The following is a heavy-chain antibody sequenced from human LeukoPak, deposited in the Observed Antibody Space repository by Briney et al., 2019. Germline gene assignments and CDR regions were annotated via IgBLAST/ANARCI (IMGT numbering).Heavy chain of an antibody. J-gene: IGHJ6*02. Sequence: PGRSLRLSCAASGFTFSSYGMHWVRQAPGKGLERVAVISYDGSNKYYADSVKGRFTISRDNSKNTLYLQMNSLRAEDTAVYYCAKDRSSSWYGYYYGMDVWGQGTTVTVSS. V-gene: IGHV3-30*18. CDR2: ISYDGSNK. D-gene: IGHD6-13*01. CDR1: GFTFSSYG. CDR3: AKDRSSSWYGYYYGMDV.